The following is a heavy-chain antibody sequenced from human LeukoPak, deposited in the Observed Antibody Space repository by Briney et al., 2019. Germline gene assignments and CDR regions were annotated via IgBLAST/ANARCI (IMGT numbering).Heavy chain of an antibody. J-gene: IGHJ6*03. V-gene: IGHV1-2*02. Sequence: LRASVKVSCKASGYRFISNYIQWVRQAPGLGPEWMGWMHPGNGNTRYAEKFQGRVTMTRDTSINTAYMDLSSLRSDDTAVYYCASESRFGFGDSALYYYYYYMDVWGKGTTVTVSS. CDR1: GYRFISNY. D-gene: IGHD3-10*01. CDR2: MHPGNGNT. CDR3: ASESRFGFGDSALYYYYYYMDV.